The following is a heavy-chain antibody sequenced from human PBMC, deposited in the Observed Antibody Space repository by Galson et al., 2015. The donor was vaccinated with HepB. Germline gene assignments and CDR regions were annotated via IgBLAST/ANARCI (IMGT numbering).Heavy chain of an antibody. D-gene: IGHD3-9*01. J-gene: IGHJ6*02. Sequence: SLRLSCAASGFTFSSYAVHWVRQAPGKGLEWVAVISYDGSNKYYADSVKGRFTISRDNSKNTLYLQMNSLRAEDTAVHYCARGSYDILTGYPDYYYYGMDVWGQGTTVTVSS. CDR3: ARGSYDILTGYPDYYYYGMDV. CDR2: ISYDGSNK. CDR1: GFTFSSYA. V-gene: IGHV3-30*04.